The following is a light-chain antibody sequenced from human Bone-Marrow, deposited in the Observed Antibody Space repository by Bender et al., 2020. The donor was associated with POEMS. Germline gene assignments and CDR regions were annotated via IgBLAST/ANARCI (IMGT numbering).Light chain of an antibody. V-gene: IGLV2-23*02. J-gene: IGLJ2*01. CDR2: AVT. CDR3: CSYASGSTPVV. CDR1: SNDIGRYNL. Sequence: QSALTQPASVSGSPGQSITISCTGTSNDIGRYNLVSWYQQYPGKAPKLIIYAVTNRPSGVSIRFSGSKSVNTASLTISGLHDEDEADYFCCSYASGSTPVVFGGGTKVTVL.